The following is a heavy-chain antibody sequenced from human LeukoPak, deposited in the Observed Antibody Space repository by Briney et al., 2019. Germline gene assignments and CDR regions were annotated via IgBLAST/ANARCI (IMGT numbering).Heavy chain of an antibody. CDR1: GFTFSNYW. CDR3: ARDTYRFYDY. V-gene: IGHV3-7*01. J-gene: IGHJ4*02. CDR2: INQDGSVK. Sequence: GGSLRLSCAASGFTFSNYWMSWVRQAPGKGLEWVANINQDGSVKYYVDSVKGRFTISRDNAKNSLYLQMNSLRAEDTAVYYCARDTYRFYDYWGQGTLVTVSS.